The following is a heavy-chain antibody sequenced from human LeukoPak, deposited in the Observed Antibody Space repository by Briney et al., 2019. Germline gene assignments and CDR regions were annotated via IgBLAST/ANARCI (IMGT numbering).Heavy chain of an antibody. CDR1: GGSINSYY. D-gene: IGHD6-19*01. Sequence: SETLSLTCSVSGGSINSYYWQWIRQPPGKGLEWIGYIAYNGITNYSPSLKSRVTMSVDTSKNQFSLKLRSVTAADTAVYYCARAGTSGWYGEFWGQGTLVTVSS. V-gene: IGHV4-59*01. J-gene: IGHJ4*02. CDR2: IAYNGIT. CDR3: ARAGTSGWYGEF.